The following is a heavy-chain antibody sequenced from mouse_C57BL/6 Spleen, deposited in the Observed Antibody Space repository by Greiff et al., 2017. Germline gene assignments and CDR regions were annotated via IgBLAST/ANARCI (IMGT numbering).Heavy chain of an antibody. CDR1: GYTFTDYY. V-gene: IGHV1-76*01. J-gene: IGHJ2*01. CDR2: IYPGSGNT. Sequence: VQLQQSGAELVRPGASVKLSCKASGYTFTDYYINWVKQRPGQGLEWIARIYPGSGNTYYNEKFKGKATLTAEKSSSTAYMQLSSLTSEDSAVYFCARFYTHYFDYWGQGTTLTVSS. CDR3: ARFYTHYFDY. D-gene: IGHD2-12*01.